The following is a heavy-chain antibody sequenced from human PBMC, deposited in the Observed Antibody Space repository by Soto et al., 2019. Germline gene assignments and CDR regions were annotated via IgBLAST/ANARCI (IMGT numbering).Heavy chain of an antibody. D-gene: IGHD5-18*01. J-gene: IGHJ4*02. V-gene: IGHV4-59*01. Sequence: PSETLSLTCTVSGGSISSYYWSWIRQPPGKGLEWIGYIYYSGSTNYNPSLKSRVTISVDTSKNQFSLKLSSVTAADTAVYYCARVHEEWGYNYGLLFDYWGQGTLVTVSS. CDR3: ARVHEEWGYNYGLLFDY. CDR2: IYYSGST. CDR1: GGSISSYY.